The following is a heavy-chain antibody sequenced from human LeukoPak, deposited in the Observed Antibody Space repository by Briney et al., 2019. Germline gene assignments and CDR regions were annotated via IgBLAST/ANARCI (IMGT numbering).Heavy chain of an antibody. CDR1: GGTFSSYA. D-gene: IGHD3-10*01. Sequence: ASVKVSCKASGGTFSSYAISWVRQAPGQGLEWMGGIISIFGTANYAQKFQGRVTITADESTSTAYMELSSLRSEDTAVYYCARPGSGSYQLLYYYGMDVWGQGTTATVSS. J-gene: IGHJ6*02. CDR3: ARPGSGSYQLLYYYGMDV. V-gene: IGHV1-69*13. CDR2: IISIFGTA.